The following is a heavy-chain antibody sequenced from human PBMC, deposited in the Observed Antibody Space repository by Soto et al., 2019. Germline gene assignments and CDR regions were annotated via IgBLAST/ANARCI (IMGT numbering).Heavy chain of an antibody. J-gene: IGHJ6*02. CDR3: ARGDYYYYGMDV. CDR1: GGSFSGYY. V-gene: IGHV4-34*01. Sequence: SDTLSLTCAVYGGSFSGYYWSWIRQPPGKGLEWIGEINHSGSTNYNPSLKSRVTISVDTSKNQFSLKLSSVTAADTAVYYCARGDYYYYGMDVWGQGTTVT. CDR2: INHSGST.